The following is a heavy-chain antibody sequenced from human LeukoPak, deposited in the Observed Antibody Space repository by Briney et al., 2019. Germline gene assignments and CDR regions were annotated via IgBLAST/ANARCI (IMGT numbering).Heavy chain of an antibody. J-gene: IGHJ4*02. CDR1: GYSFTSYW. Sequence: GESLKISCKGSGYSFTSYWIGWVRQMPGKGLKWMGIIYPGDSDARYSPSFQGQVTISADKSVSTAYLQWSSLKASDTAMYYCARRRDLYSGSYYPFDYWGQGTLVTVSS. V-gene: IGHV5-51*01. CDR2: IYPGDSDA. D-gene: IGHD1-26*01. CDR3: ARRRDLYSGSYYPFDY.